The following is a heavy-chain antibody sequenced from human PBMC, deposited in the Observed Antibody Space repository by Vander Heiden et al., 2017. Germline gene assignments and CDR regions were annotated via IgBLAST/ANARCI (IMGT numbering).Heavy chain of an antibody. D-gene: IGHD3-22*01. CDR1: GFTFTTYG. Sequence: EVQLVESGGGLVQPGGSLWLSFPASGFTFTTYGMNWVRQAPGKGLEWVSYISSSSSTIYYADSVKGRFTISRDNAKNSLYLQMNSLRDEDTAVYYCAREGYYDSSGYYYAFDYWGQGTLVTVSS. J-gene: IGHJ4*02. CDR2: ISSSSSTI. V-gene: IGHV3-48*02. CDR3: AREGYYDSSGYYYAFDY.